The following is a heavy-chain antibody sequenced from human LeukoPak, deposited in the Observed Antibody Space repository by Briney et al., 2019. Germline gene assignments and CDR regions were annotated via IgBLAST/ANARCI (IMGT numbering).Heavy chain of an antibody. CDR2: INWNGGST. J-gene: IGHJ4*02. CDR1: GFTFDYYG. D-gene: IGHD3-22*01. V-gene: IGHV3-20*04. Sequence: GGSLRLSCAASGFTFDYYGMSLVRQAPGKRLEWVFGINWNGGSTGYADSVKVRFTISRDNAKNSLYMQMNSLRAEDTALYYCAREGVRYDSTGYYYYDYFDYWGQGTLVTVSS. CDR3: AREGVRYDSTGYYYYDYFDY.